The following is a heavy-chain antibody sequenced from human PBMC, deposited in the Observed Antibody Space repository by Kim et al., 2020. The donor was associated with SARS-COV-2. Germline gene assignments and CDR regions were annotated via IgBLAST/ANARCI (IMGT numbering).Heavy chain of an antibody. CDR2: T. V-gene: IGHV4-39*01. D-gene: IGHD6-19*01. Sequence: TYYNPSLKSRVTISVDTSKNQFSLKRSSVTAADTAVYYCAGVAGTGWFDPWGQGTLVTVSS. J-gene: IGHJ5*02. CDR3: AGVAGTGWFDP.